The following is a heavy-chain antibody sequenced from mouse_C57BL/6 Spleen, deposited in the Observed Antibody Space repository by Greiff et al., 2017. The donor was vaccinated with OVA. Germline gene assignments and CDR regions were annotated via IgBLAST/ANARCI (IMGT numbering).Heavy chain of an antibody. V-gene: IGHV5-12*01. CDR2: ISNGGGSP. CDR1: GFTFSDYY. D-gene: IGHD3-3*01. CDR3: ARHRGYFDV. J-gene: IGHJ1*03. Sequence: EVQLVESGGGLVQPGGSLKLSCAASGFTFSDYYMYWVRQTPEKRLEWVAYISNGGGSPYYPGTVKGRFTISRDNAKNTLYLKMSRLKSEDAAMYYMARHRGYFDVWGTGTTVTVSS.